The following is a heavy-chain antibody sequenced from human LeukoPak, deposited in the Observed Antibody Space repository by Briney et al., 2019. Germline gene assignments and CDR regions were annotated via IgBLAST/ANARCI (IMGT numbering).Heavy chain of an antibody. Sequence: SETLSLTCTVSGGSLSSYYWSWIRQPPGKGLEWIGYIYYSGSTNYNPSLKSRVTISVDTSKNQFSLKLSSVTAADTAVYYCARELGHIVDTWGQGTLVTVSS. CDR3: ARELGHIVDT. V-gene: IGHV4-59*01. J-gene: IGHJ5*02. D-gene: IGHD2-21*01. CDR2: IYYSGST. CDR1: GGSLSSYY.